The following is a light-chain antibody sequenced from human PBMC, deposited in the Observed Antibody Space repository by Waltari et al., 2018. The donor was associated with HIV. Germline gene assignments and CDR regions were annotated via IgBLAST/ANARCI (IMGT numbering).Light chain of an antibody. Sequence: QSALTQPPSTSGSPGQSVSISCTGTNSAVGAYAFVSWYQQHPGKAPKLIIYEVNKRPSGVPDRFSGSKSGNTASLIVSGLQAEDEGDYFCTSYAGNSNFVVFGGGTKLTVL. CDR3: TSYAGNSNFVV. V-gene: IGLV2-8*01. CDR1: NSAVGAYAF. CDR2: EVN. J-gene: IGLJ2*01.